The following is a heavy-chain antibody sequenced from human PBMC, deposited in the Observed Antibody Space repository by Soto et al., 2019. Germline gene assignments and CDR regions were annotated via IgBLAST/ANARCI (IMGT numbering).Heavy chain of an antibody. V-gene: IGHV4-31*03. CDR3: ARGHYYDSSGYFRPDWFDP. CDR2: IYYSGST. CDR1: GGSISSGGYY. D-gene: IGHD3-22*01. J-gene: IGHJ5*02. Sequence: SETLSLTCTVSGGSISSGGYYWSWIRQHPGKGLEWIGYIYYSGSTYYNPSLKSRVTISVDTSKNQFSLKLSSVTAADTAVYYCARGHYYDSSGYFRPDWFDPWGQGTLVTVSS.